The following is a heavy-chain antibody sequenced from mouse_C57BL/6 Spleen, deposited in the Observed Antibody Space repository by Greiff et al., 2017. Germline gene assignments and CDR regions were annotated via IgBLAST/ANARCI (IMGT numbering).Heavy chain of an antibody. Sequence: VQLQQPGAELVRPGTSVKLSCKASGYTFTSYWMHWVKQRPGQGLEWIGVIDPSDSYTNYNQKFKGKATLTVDTSSSTAYMQLSSLTSEDSAVYYCARKKGYDSYAMDYWGQGTSVTVSS. CDR3: ARKKGYDSYAMDY. J-gene: IGHJ4*01. CDR2: IDPSDSYT. V-gene: IGHV1-59*01. CDR1: GYTFTSYW.